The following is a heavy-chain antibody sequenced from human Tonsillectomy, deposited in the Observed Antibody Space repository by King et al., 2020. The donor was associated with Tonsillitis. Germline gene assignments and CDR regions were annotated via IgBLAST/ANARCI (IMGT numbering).Heavy chain of an antibody. V-gene: IGHV1-46*03. Sequence: QLVQSGAEVKKPGASVKVSCKASGYSFPNYYMHWVRQAPGQGLEWVGMINPRSDTTTYAQKFQGRVTMTRDTSTSTVYMELSSLRSEDTAVYYCTSGDYGDYVPFDYWGQGTLVTVSS. CDR2: INPRSDTT. CDR3: TSGDYGDYVPFDY. J-gene: IGHJ4*02. CDR1: GYSFPNYY. D-gene: IGHD4-17*01.